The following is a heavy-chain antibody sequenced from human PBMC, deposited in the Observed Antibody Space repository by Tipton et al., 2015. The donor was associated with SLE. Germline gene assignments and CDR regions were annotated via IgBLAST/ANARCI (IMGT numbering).Heavy chain of an antibody. CDR3: ARTRGYSYGDFDY. CDR1: GGSFSGYY. Sequence: TLSLTCAVYGGSFSGYYWGWIRQPPGKGLEWIGEINHSGSTNYNPSLKSRVTISVDTSKNQFSLKLSSVTAADTAVYYCARTRGYSYGDFDYWGQGTLVTVSS. V-gene: IGHV4-34*01. CDR2: INHSGST. D-gene: IGHD5-18*01. J-gene: IGHJ4*02.